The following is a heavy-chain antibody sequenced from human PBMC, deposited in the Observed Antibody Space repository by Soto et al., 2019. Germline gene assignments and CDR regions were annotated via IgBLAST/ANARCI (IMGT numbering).Heavy chain of an antibody. CDR2: SSATGAGT. D-gene: IGHD1-7*01. Sequence: EVQLLESGGGLVQPGGSLRLSWAASGFTFSGYGMTWVRQAPGKGLEWVSFSSATGAGTYYADSVKGRFTISRDNSKNTLYLQMTSLRADDTAVYYCAKDRRAGGNYGFYSDFWGQGALVIVSS. CDR3: AKDRRAGGNYGFYSDF. J-gene: IGHJ4*02. CDR1: GFTFSGYG. V-gene: IGHV3-23*01.